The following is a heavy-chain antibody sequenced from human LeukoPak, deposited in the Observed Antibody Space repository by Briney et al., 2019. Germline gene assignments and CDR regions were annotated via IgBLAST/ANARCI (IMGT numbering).Heavy chain of an antibody. Sequence: GGSLRLSGAVSGITFTNAWMTWVRQTPGKGLEGVGRIKSKSFGGTSDYAAPVKGRFTISRDDARNTVYLQMNSLKTEDTGVYYCTTGKTYGDYEFDYWGQGTLVTVSS. CDR2: IKSKSFGGTS. CDR3: TTGKTYGDYEFDY. V-gene: IGHV3-15*01. J-gene: IGHJ4*02. D-gene: IGHD4-17*01. CDR1: GITFTNAW.